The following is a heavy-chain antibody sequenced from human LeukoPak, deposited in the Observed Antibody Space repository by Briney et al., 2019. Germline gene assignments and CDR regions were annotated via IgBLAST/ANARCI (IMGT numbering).Heavy chain of an antibody. Sequence: GASVKVSCKTSGYTFTNFYMHWVRQAPGQGLEWMGIINPSGGNTGYAQKFQGRVTMTRDTSTSTVYMELSSLRSEDTAVYYCARDQEGFDYWGQGTLVTVSS. J-gene: IGHJ4*02. CDR3: ARDQEGFDY. CDR1: GYTFTNFY. V-gene: IGHV1-46*01. CDR2: INPSGGNT.